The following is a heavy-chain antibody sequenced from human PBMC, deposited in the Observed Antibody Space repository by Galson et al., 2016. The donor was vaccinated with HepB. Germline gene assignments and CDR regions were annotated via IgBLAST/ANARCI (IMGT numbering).Heavy chain of an antibody. CDR3: AKGRYCGGDCYSSDY. CDR1: GFTFSSYA. D-gene: IGHD2-21*02. Sequence: SLRLSCAASGFTFSSYAMRWVRQAPGKGLQWVPGISGGGVSTHYADSVKGRFTISRDNSKNTLYLQMNSLRAEDTAVYYCAKGRYCGGDCYSSDYWGQGTLVTVSS. J-gene: IGHJ4*02. V-gene: IGHV3-23*01. CDR2: ISGGGVST.